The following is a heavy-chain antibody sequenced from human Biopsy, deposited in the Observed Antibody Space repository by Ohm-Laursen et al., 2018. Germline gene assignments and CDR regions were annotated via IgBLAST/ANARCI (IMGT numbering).Heavy chain of an antibody. Sequence: SLRLSCTAPGFTFSDFYMSWIRQAPGKGLEWISYISAAGPAMFYADSVRGRFTISRDNANNLLYLQMNSLRAEDTAVYYCARAYPPPGRRLVVVAGDFDCWGQGTRVTVSS. CDR1: GFTFSDFY. CDR3: ARAYPPPGRRLVVVAGDFDC. CDR2: ISAAGPAM. V-gene: IGHV3-11*04. D-gene: IGHD2-15*01. J-gene: IGHJ4*02.